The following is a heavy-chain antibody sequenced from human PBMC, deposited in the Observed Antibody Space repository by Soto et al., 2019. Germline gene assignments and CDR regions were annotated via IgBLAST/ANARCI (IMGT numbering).Heavy chain of an antibody. J-gene: IGHJ4*02. CDR3: ARGPLVVPAAIVTALLDY. V-gene: IGHV3-33*01. Sequence: GGSLRLSCAASGFTFSSYGMHWVRQAPGKGLEWVAVIWYDGSNKYYADSVKGRFTISRDNSKNTLYLQMNSLRAEDTAVYYCARGPLVVPAAIVTALLDYWGQGTLVTVSS. CDR1: GFTFSSYG. CDR2: IWYDGSNK. D-gene: IGHD2-2*02.